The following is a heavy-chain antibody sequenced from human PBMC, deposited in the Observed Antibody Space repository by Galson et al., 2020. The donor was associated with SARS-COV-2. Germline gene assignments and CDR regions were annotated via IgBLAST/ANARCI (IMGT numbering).Heavy chain of an antibody. CDR3: AKEGFDYGDYGMDV. CDR1: GFTFDDYT. J-gene: IGHJ6*02. CDR2: ISWDGGST. D-gene: IGHD4-17*01. Sequence: GGSLRLSCAASGFTFDDYTMHWVRQAPGKGLEWVSLISWDGGSTYYADSVKGRFTISRDNSKNSLYLQMNSLRTEDTALYYCAKEGFDYGDYGMDVWGQGTTVTVSS. V-gene: IGHV3-43*01.